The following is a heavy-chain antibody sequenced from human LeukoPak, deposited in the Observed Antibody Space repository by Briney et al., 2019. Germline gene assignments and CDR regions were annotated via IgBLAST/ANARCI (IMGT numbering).Heavy chain of an antibody. J-gene: IGHJ6*03. D-gene: IGHD1-26*01. CDR2: IIPIFGSA. Sequence: SVKVSCKASGVTFDSSDISWVRQAPGQGLEWMGGIIPIFGSAIYAQKSQGRVTITADTSTSTAYMELTSLRSEDTAMYYCARDIGRPEGGYYYMDVWGKGTTVIVSS. CDR1: GVTFDSSD. CDR3: ARDIGRPEGGYYYMDV. V-gene: IGHV1-69*06.